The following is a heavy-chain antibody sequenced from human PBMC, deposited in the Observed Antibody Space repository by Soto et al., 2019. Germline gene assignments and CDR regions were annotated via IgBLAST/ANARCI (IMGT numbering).Heavy chain of an antibody. J-gene: IGHJ6*03. CDR3: ARGREGYCSGGSCYPDHYYYYYMDV. V-gene: IGHV4-34*01. Sequence: QVQLQQWGAGLLKPSETLSLTCAVYGGSFSGYYWSWIRQPPGKGLEWIGEINHSGSTNYNPSLKSRVTISVDTSKNQFSLKLSSVTAADTAVYYCARGREGYCSGGSCYPDHYYYYYMDVWGKGTTVTVSS. CDR1: GGSFSGYY. CDR2: INHSGST. D-gene: IGHD2-15*01.